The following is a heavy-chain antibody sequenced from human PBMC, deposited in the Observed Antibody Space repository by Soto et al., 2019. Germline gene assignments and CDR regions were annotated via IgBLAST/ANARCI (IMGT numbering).Heavy chain of an antibody. Sequence: EVQLVESGGGLVQPGGSLRLSCAASGFTFSSYSMNWVRQAPGKGLEWVSYISSSSSTIYNADSVKGRFTISRDNAKNSLYLQMNSLRDEDTAVYYCAREAIAVLNWFDPWGQGTLVTVSS. D-gene: IGHD6-19*01. J-gene: IGHJ5*02. CDR1: GFTFSSYS. CDR3: AREAIAVLNWFDP. CDR2: ISSSSSTI. V-gene: IGHV3-48*02.